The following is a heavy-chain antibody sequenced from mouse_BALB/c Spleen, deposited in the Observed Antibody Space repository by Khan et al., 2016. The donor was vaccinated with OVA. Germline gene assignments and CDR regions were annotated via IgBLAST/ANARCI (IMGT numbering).Heavy chain of an antibody. J-gene: IGHJ4*01. CDR3: ARQPYYHYYIMDY. V-gene: IGHV2-6-1*01. Sequence: QIQLVQSGPGLVAPSQSLSITCTISGFSLTDYGVHWVRQPPGRGLEWLVVIWSDGSTTYNSALKSRLSIIKDNSKSQIFLKMNSLQTDDTAMYYCARQPYYHYYIMDYWGQGTSVTVSS. CDR1: GFSLTDYG. CDR2: IWSDGST. D-gene: IGHD2-10*01.